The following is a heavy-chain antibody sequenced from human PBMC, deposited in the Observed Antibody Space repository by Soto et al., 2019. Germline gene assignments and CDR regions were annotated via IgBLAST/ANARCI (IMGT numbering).Heavy chain of an antibody. D-gene: IGHD2-2*03. CDR3: ARSGAMDD. CDR2: LQSDGSSP. J-gene: IGHJ4*02. CDR1: GFTFNPYW. Sequence: DVQLVESGGGLVQPGGSLRLSCAASGFTFNPYWMHWVRQPPGKGLVWFSRLQSDGSSPDYADSVKGRVTISGDNARTTVDLQMKRVRPEDTAGYYCARSGAMDDGGRGTLGTVSS. V-gene: IGHV3-74*01.